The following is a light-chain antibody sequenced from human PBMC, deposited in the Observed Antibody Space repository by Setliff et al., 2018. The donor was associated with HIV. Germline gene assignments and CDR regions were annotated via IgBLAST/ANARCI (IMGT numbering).Light chain of an antibody. CDR1: SSDIGVSKY. CDR3: SSYKTGNTLV. J-gene: IGLJ3*02. V-gene: IGLV2-14*01. Sequence: ALTQPASVSGSPGQSITISCTGTSSDIGVSKYVSWYQQHPGRAPKLMIFEVINRPSGVSDRFSGSKSGNTASLTISGLQAEDEADYYCSSYKTGNTLVFGGGTKGTVL. CDR2: EVI.